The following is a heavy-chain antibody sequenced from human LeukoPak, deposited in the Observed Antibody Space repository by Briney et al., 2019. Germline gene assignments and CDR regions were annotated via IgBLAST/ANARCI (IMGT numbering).Heavy chain of an antibody. CDR3: ARMEGIIDY. Sequence: LAGGSLRFSCAASGFTFSSYEMNWVRQAPGKGLEWVSYISYSGSNMYYADSVKGRFTISRDNTKNSLYLQMNSLRAEDTAVYYCARMEGIIDYWGQGTLATVSS. CDR2: ISYSGSNM. V-gene: IGHV3-48*03. J-gene: IGHJ4*02. CDR1: GFTFSSYE. D-gene: IGHD3-16*02.